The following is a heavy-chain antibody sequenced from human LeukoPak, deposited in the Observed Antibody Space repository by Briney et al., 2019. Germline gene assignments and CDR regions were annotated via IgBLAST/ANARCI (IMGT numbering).Heavy chain of an antibody. V-gene: IGHV4-34*01. D-gene: IGHD3-10*01. CDR2: INHSGST. Sequence: SETLSLTCAVYGGSFSGYCWSWIRQPPGKGLEWIGEINHSGSTNYNPSLKSRVTISVDTSKNQFSLKLSSVTAADTAVYYCARGRKGVVTMVRGVIRREYYFDYWGQGTLVTVSS. J-gene: IGHJ4*02. CDR3: ARGRKGVVTMVRGVIRREYYFDY. CDR1: GGSFSGYC.